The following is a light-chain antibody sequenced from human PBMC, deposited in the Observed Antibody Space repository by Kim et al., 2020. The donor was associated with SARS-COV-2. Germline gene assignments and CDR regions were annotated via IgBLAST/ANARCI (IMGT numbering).Light chain of an antibody. CDR3: QQANSFPVT. Sequence: DIQMTQSPSSVSASVGDRVTITCRASQGVRSWLAWYQQKPGKAPKLLIYAASSLQTGVPSRFSGSGSGTDFTLSISSLQPEDFATYYCQQANSFPVTFGQGTRLEIK. J-gene: IGKJ5*01. CDR2: AAS. V-gene: IGKV1D-12*01. CDR1: QGVRSW.